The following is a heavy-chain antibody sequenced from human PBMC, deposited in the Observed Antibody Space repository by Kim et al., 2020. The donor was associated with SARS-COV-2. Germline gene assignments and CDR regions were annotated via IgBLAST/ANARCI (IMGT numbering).Heavy chain of an antibody. V-gene: IGHV4-39*01. CDR3: ARHLISGGSFDY. Sequence: YNPSLQSRVTIAGDTSKNQFSLQLSSVTAADTAVYYCARHLISGGSFDYWGQGTLVTVSS. J-gene: IGHJ4*02. D-gene: IGHD3-16*01.